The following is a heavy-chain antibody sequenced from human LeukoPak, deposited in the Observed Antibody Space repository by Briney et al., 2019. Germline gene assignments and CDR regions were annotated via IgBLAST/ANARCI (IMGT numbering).Heavy chain of an antibody. Sequence: GGSLRLSCAAPGFTFSSYHFHWVRQAPGKGLEWVSGISSDSSSFKYYAHSVQGRFTISRDNARNSMYLQMNSLRAEDTAVYYCARGTNWSPLDFDYWGQGSLVTVSS. CDR1: GFTFSSYH. J-gene: IGHJ4*02. V-gene: IGHV3-21*04. CDR2: ISSDSSSFK. CDR3: ARGTNWSPLDFDY. D-gene: IGHD1-20*01.